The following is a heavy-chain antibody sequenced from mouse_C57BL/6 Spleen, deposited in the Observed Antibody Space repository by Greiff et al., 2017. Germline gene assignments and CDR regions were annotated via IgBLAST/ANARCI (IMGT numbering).Heavy chain of an antibody. CDR3: AGDSSGYVGFAY. J-gene: IGHJ3*01. CDR1: GFTFSSYA. Sequence: DVMLVESGGGLVKPGGSLKLSCAASGFTFSSYAMSWVRQTPEKRLEWVATISDGGSYTYYPDNVKGRFTISRDNAKNNLYLQMSHLKSEDTAMYYCAGDSSGYVGFAYWGQGTLVTVSA. V-gene: IGHV5-4*01. CDR2: ISDGGSYT. D-gene: IGHD3-2*02.